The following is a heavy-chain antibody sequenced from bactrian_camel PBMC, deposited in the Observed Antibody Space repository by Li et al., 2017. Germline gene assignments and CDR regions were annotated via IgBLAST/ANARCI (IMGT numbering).Heavy chain of an antibody. D-gene: IGHD4*01. CDR1: GDTNDRNC. V-gene: IGHV3S53*01. CDR3: AAGRTSTLIPVRYTI. CDR2: ITHDGRT. Sequence: HVQLVESGGGSVQTGGSLRLSCVASGDTNDRNCMAWFREAEGKGRERVAAITHDGRTKYADSVKGRFTVTKDNAKSTLYLQMNNLEPEDTGMYYCAAGRTSTLIPVRYTIWGQGTQVTVS. J-gene: IGHJ4*01.